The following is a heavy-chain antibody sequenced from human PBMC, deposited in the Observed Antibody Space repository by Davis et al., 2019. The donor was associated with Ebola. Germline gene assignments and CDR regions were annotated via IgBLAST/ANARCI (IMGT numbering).Heavy chain of an antibody. CDR3: AKDHYAAIVVVVAATPDY. Sequence: PGGSLRLSCAASGFTFSSYAMHWVRQAPGKGLEWVAVISYDGSNKYYADSVKGRFTISRDNSKNTLYLQMNSLRAEDTAVYYCAKDHYAAIVVVVAATPDYWGQGTLVTVSS. J-gene: IGHJ4*02. CDR1: GFTFSSYA. V-gene: IGHV3-30-3*01. CDR2: ISYDGSNK. D-gene: IGHD2-15*01.